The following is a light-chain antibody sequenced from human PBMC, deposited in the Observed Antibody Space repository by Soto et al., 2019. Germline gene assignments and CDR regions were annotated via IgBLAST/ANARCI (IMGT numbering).Light chain of an antibody. CDR2: DVS. Sequence: QSTQSPSTRSASVGDRVTITCRASQTISSWLAWYQQKPGKAPKLLIYDVSSLESGVPSRFSGSGSGTEFTLTISSLQPDDFATYYCQQYNTFWTFGQGTKVDIK. CDR3: QQYNTFWT. CDR1: QTISSW. J-gene: IGKJ1*01. V-gene: IGKV1-5*01.